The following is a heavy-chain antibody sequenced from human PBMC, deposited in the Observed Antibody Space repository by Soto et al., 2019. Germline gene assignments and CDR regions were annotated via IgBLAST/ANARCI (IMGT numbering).Heavy chain of an antibody. CDR1: GGSISSYY. CDR3: ARHDGGYYSPDWFDP. CDR2: IYYSGST. D-gene: IGHD3-22*01. J-gene: IGHJ5*02. Sequence: QVQLQESGPGLVKPSETLSLTCTVSGGSISSYYWSWIRQPPGKGLEWIGYIYYSGSTNYNPSLKRRASVSVDTSKNQSPLKLSSVTAADTAVYYCARHDGGYYSPDWFDPWGQGTLVTVSS. V-gene: IGHV4-59*08.